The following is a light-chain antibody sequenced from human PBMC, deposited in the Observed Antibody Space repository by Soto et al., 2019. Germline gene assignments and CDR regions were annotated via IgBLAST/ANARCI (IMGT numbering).Light chain of an antibody. Sequence: EIVLTQSPATLSLSPGERATLSCRASQSVSSYLAWYQQKPGQAPRLLIYDASNRAPGIPARFSGSGSGTDFTLTISSLEPEAFAVYYCQQRRNWPLTFGGGTKVEIK. CDR2: DAS. CDR3: QQRRNWPLT. CDR1: QSVSSY. V-gene: IGKV3-11*01. J-gene: IGKJ4*01.